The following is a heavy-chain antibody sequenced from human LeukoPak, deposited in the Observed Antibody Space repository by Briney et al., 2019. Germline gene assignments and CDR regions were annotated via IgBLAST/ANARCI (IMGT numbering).Heavy chain of an antibody. CDR3: ACREFYSPWPGP. CDR2: IYPGGSRT. J-gene: IGHJ5*02. Sequence: RGESLKISCKGSGYSFTSYWIGWVRQTPGKVLEWMGVIYPGGSRTRYNPSFEGQVTISADKSINTAYLQWSSLKASDTAMYYCACREFYSPWPGPWGQGTLVTVSS. D-gene: IGHD5-18*01. CDR1: GYSFTSYW. V-gene: IGHV5-51*01.